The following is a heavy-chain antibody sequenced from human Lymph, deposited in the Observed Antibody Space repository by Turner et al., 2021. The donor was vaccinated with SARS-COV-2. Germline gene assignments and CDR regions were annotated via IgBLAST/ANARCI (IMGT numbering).Heavy chain of an antibody. CDR2: IYSGGTT. CDR3: ARDLGTYGMDV. J-gene: IGHJ6*02. V-gene: IGHV3-53*02. CDR1: GIIVSRNY. Sequence: EVQLVETGGGLFQPGGSLRLSCAASGIIVSRNYMNWVRQAPGKGLGWVSVIYSGGTTYYADSVKGRFTISRDNSKNTLYLQMNSLRVEDTAVYYCARDLGTYGMDVWGQGTTVTVSS. D-gene: IGHD6-13*01.